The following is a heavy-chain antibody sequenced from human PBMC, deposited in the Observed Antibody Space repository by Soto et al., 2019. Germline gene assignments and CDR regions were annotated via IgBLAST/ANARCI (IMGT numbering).Heavy chain of an antibody. J-gene: IGHJ4*02. CDR2: ISYDGSNK. Sequence: QVQLVESWGGVVQPGRSLRLSCAASGFTFSSYGMHWVRQAPGKGLEWVAVISYDGSNKYYADSVKGRFTISRDNSKKPLYLQMNSLRAEDTAVYYCAKMKHKSEWLGVVGYWGQGTLVTVSS. CDR3: AKMKHKSEWLGVVGY. CDR1: GFTFSSYG. D-gene: IGHD6-19*01. V-gene: IGHV3-30*18.